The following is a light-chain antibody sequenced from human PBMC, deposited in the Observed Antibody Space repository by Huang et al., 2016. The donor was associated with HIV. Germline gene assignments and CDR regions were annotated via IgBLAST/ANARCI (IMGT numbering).Light chain of an antibody. CDR3: QQYYTTPGT. Sequence: DIVLTQSPDSLAVSLGERATINYSSSRSILYNSNNKNYLAWHQQKPGQYPKLRIYWASTRESGVPDRFSGSGSETDFTLTISSLQAEDVAVYFCQQYYTTPGTFGPGTTVHIK. V-gene: IGKV4-1*01. CDR2: WAS. J-gene: IGKJ3*01. CDR1: RSILYNSNNKNY.